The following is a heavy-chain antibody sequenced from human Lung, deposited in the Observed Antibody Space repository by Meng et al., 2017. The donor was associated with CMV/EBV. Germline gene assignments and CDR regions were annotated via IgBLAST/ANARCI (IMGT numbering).Heavy chain of an antibody. Sequence: GESXKISCAASGFTFSDYYMSWIRQAPGKGLEWVSYISSSGSTIYYADSVKGRFTVSRDNAKNSLYLQMNSLRAEDTAVYYCARERYSNYGLDYWGQGPLVTVSS. CDR2: ISSSGSTI. J-gene: IGHJ4*02. CDR3: ARERYSNYGLDY. V-gene: IGHV3-11*04. CDR1: GFTFSDYY. D-gene: IGHD4-11*01.